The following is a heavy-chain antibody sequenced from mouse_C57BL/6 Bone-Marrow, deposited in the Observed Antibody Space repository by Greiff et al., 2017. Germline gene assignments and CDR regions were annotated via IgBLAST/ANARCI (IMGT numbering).Heavy chain of an antibody. Sequence: EVKLVESGGGLVKPGGSLKLSCAASGFTFSDYGMHWVRQAPEKGLEWVAYISSGSSTIYYADTVKGRFTISRDNAKNTLFLQMTSLGSEDTAMYYCARMNYGGDFDYWGQGTTLTVSS. J-gene: IGHJ2*01. CDR2: ISSGSSTI. CDR1: GFTFSDYG. CDR3: ARMNYGGDFDY. D-gene: IGHD1-2*01. V-gene: IGHV5-17*01.